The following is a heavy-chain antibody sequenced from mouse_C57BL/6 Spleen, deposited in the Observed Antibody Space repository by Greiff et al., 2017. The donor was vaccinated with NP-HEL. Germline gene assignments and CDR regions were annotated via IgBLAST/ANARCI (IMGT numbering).Heavy chain of an antibody. D-gene: IGHD3-2*02. Sequence: EVMLVESEGGLVQPGSSMKLSCTASGFTFSDYYMAWVRQVPEKGLEWVANINYDGSSTYYLDSLKSRFIISRDNAKNILYLQMSSLKSEDTATYYCARSDSSGGLDYWGQGTTLTVSS. CDR2: INYDGSST. CDR3: ARSDSSGGLDY. CDR1: GFTFSDYY. V-gene: IGHV5-16*01. J-gene: IGHJ2*01.